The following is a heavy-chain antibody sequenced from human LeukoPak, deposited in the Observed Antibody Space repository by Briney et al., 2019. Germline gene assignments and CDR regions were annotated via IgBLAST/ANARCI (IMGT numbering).Heavy chain of an antibody. D-gene: IGHD3-22*01. Sequence: PGGSLRLSCAASGFTFSSYGMHWVRQAPGKGLEWVAFIRYDGSNKYYADSVKGRFTISRDNSKNTLYLQMNSLRAEDTAVYYCANLGQHDSSGHYRLYYFDYWGQGTLVTVSS. V-gene: IGHV3-30*02. CDR1: GFTFSSYG. CDR2: IRYDGSNK. CDR3: ANLGQHDSSGHYRLYYFDY. J-gene: IGHJ4*02.